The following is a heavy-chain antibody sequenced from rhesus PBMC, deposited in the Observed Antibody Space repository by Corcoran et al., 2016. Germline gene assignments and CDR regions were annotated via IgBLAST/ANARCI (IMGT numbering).Heavy chain of an antibody. CDR1: GGSISDDYY. CDR3: ARPYSGSYYRFDV. CDR2: IYGSSGGT. J-gene: IGHJ5-1*01. D-gene: IGHD3-16*01. Sequence: QVQLQESGPGLVKPSETLSLTCAVSGGSISDDYYWSWIRQPPGKGLEGIGYIYGSSGGTNYNPSLKNRVTISIDMSKNQFSLKLNSVTAADTAMYYCARPYSGSYYRFDVWGAGVLVTVSS. V-gene: IGHV4-106*01.